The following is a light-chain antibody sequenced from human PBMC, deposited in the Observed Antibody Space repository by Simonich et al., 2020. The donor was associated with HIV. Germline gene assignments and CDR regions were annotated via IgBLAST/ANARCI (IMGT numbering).Light chain of an antibody. CDR1: QSLLHRHGYNY. Sequence: DIVMTQSPLSLPVTPGEPASISCRSSQSLLHRHGYNYLYWFLQKPGQSPQLLIYEVSNRFSGVPYRCSGSGSGTDFPLKISRVEAEDVGVYYCMQNIQLPPTFGPGTKVDIK. J-gene: IGKJ3*01. CDR2: EVS. CDR3: MQNIQLPPT. V-gene: IGKV2D-29*02.